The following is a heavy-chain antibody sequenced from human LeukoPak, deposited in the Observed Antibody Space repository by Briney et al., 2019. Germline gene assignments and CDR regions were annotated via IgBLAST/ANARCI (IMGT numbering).Heavy chain of an antibody. CDR2: ISGSGGST. D-gene: IGHD3-10*01. V-gene: IGHV3-23*01. CDR3: AKGVNPMVRGVIIGHFDY. J-gene: IGHJ4*02. CDR1: GVTFGSYA. Sequence: PGGSLRLSCAASGVTFGSYAMTWVRQAPGKGLEWVSAISGSGGSTYYADSVKGRFTISRDNSKNTLYLQMNSLRAEDTAVYYCAKGVNPMVRGVIIGHFDYWGQGTLVTVSS.